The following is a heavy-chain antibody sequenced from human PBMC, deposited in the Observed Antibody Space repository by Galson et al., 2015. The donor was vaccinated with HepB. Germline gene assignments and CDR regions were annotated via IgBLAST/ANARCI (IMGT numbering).Heavy chain of an antibody. Sequence: SVKVSCKASGGTFSSYAISWVRPAPGQGLEWMGGIIPIFGTTNYAQKFQGRVTITADESTSTAYIELSSLRSEDTAVYYCATSPHDTDIVVVPAAYNYYSYLDVWGKGTTVTVSS. CDR3: ATSPHDTDIVVVPAAYNYYSYLDV. V-gene: IGHV1-69*13. D-gene: IGHD2-2*01. J-gene: IGHJ6*03. CDR1: GGTFSSYA. CDR2: IIPIFGTT.